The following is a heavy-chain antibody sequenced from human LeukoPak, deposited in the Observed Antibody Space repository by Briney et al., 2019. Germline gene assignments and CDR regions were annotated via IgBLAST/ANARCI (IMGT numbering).Heavy chain of an antibody. V-gene: IGHV3-33*06. CDR3: AKTYSRESGYDFFFHY. J-gene: IGHJ4*02. Sequence: GGALRISCAAAGFSFSNYGFYWVRQGPGKGLDWVSAISYDGKNIHYADSVKGRFTISRDNSRNTVYLQMNSLRVEDTAVYYCAKTYSRESGYDFFFHYWGQGTRVTVSS. D-gene: IGHD5-12*01. CDR2: ISYDGKNI. CDR1: GFSFSNYG.